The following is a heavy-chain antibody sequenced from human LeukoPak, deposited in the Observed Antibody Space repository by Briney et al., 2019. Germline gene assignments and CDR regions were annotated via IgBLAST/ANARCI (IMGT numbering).Heavy chain of an antibody. D-gene: IGHD1-26*01. CDR3: ARVWVALDY. Sequence: SETLSPTCTVSGVSISSYYLSWIRQPAGKGLEWIGRTYSSGSNYSPSLKSRVTMSIDTSTNQLSLKLSSVTAADTAVYYCARVWVALDYWGQGTLVTVS. V-gene: IGHV4-4*07. CDR1: GVSISSYY. CDR2: TYSSGS. J-gene: IGHJ4*02.